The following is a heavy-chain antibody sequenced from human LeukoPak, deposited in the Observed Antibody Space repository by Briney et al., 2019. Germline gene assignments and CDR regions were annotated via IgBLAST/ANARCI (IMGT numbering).Heavy chain of an antibody. Sequence: SVRVSCKASGFTFTSSAMQWVRQARGQRLEWIGWIVVGSGNTNYAQKFQERVTITRDMSTSTAYMELSSLRSEDTAVYYCAVSSEDSTDWFDPWGQGTLVTVSS. J-gene: IGHJ5*02. CDR3: AVSSEDSTDWFDP. CDR2: IVVGSGNT. V-gene: IGHV1-58*02. D-gene: IGHD3-3*01. CDR1: GFTFTSSA.